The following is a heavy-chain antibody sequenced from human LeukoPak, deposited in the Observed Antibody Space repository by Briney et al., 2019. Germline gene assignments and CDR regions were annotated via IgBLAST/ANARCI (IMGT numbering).Heavy chain of an antibody. D-gene: IGHD3-16*01. J-gene: IGHJ4*02. Sequence: GGSLRLSSAASGFTVSGTHMSWVRQAPGKGLEWVSAIYTGGTTYYSDSVEGRFTISRDKSKNTLYLQMDSLRVEDTAVYYCARDQATSGGGLDSWGQGTLVTVSS. CDR3: ARDQATSGGGLDS. CDR1: GFTVSGTH. V-gene: IGHV3-53*01. CDR2: IYTGGTT.